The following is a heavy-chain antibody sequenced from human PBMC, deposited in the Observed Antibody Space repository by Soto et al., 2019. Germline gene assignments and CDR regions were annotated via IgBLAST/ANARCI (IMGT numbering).Heavy chain of an antibody. V-gene: IGHV3-23*01. Sequence: EVQLLESGGGLVQPGGSLRLSCAASGFTFNNYAMSWVRQAPGKGLEWVSSISGGGSSTYYADSVKGRFTIFRDNSMNTLYLQMNSLRAEDTSVYYCAKVPCYDYVWGTYYYFDYWGLGALVTVTS. D-gene: IGHD3-16*01. CDR1: GFTFNNYA. CDR3: AKVPCYDYVWGTYYYFDY. CDR2: ISGGGSST. J-gene: IGHJ4*02.